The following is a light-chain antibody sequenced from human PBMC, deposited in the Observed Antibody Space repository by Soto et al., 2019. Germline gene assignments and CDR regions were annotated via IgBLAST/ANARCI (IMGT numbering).Light chain of an antibody. Sequence: EIVLTQSPGTLSLSPGERATLSCRASQSVSSSYLAWYQQKPGQAPRLLIYDASSRATGIPGRFSGSGSGTGFTLTIRRLEPEDCAVYYCQQYGSSLYSFGQGTKLEIK. CDR1: QSVSSSY. CDR3: QQYGSSLYS. CDR2: DAS. J-gene: IGKJ2*01. V-gene: IGKV3-20*01.